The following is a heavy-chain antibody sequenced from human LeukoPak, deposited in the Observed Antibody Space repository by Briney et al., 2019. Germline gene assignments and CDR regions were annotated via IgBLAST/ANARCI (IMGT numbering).Heavy chain of an antibody. D-gene: IGHD6-19*01. CDR3: AAGPAVAGTWAHLQPYTIN. CDR1: GYTFTDYY. Sequence: ATVKISCKVSGYTFTDYYMHWVQQAPGKGLEWMGLVDPEDGETIYAEKFQGRVTITADTSTDTAYMELSSLRSEDTAVYYCAAGPAVAGTWAHLQPYTINWGQGTLVTVPS. J-gene: IGHJ4*02. V-gene: IGHV1-69-2*01. CDR2: VDPEDGET.